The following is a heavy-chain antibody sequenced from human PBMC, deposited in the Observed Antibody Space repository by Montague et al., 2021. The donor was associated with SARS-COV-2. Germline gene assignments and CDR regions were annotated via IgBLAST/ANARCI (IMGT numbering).Heavy chain of an antibody. CDR3: ARAPIYRSSWYAYFDY. D-gene: IGHD6-13*01. J-gene: IGHJ4*02. CDR2: INYSGST. CDR1: GDSMNNYY. V-gene: IGHV4-59*01. Sequence: SETRSLTCTVSGDSMNNYYWSWIRQPPGKGLEWVGYINYSGSTHYNPSLQSRVTLPRDTSKNQFSLRLTSVTAADTAMYFCARAPIYRSSWYAYFDYWGQGTLVTVSS.